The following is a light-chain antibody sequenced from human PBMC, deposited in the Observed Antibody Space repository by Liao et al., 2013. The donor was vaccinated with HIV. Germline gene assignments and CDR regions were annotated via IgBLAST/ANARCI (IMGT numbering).Light chain of an antibody. CDR2: YDS. V-gene: IGLV3-21*02. Sequence: SYVLTQPPSVSVAPGETASIACGGPNIGGFSVHWYQQKPGQAPRLVVFYDSDRPSGIPERFSGSNSGDTATLTISRVEAGDEAEYYCQVWDFTSDQRYVFGTGTKVSVL. CDR3: QVWDFTSDQRYV. CDR1: NIGGFS. J-gene: IGLJ1*01.